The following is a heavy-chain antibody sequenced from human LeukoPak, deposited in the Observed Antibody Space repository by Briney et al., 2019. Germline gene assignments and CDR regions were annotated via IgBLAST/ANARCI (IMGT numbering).Heavy chain of an antibody. D-gene: IGHD4-17*01. CDR2: ISGSGGST. Sequence: GGSLRLSCAASGFTFSSYGMNWVRQAPGKGLEWVSAISGSGGSTYYADSVKGRFTISRDNSKNTLYLQMNSLRAEDTAVYYCAKDLRGDHTPIDYWGQGTLVTVSS. CDR1: GFTFSSYG. V-gene: IGHV3-23*01. CDR3: AKDLRGDHTPIDY. J-gene: IGHJ4*02.